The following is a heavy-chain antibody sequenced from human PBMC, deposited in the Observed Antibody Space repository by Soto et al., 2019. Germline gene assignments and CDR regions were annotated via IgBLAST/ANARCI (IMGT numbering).Heavy chain of an antibody. D-gene: IGHD3-9*01. J-gene: IGHJ6*02. Sequence: GGSLRLSCAASGFTFSSYGMHWDRQAPGKELEWVAVISYEESNKYYAEYVKGRFTISRDNSKNTLYLQMNSLRAEDTALYYCAKDNSMYYDILTVYYSRFGTTRGGYYYYGMDVWGQGTTVTVPS. V-gene: IGHV3-30*18. CDR2: ISYEESNK. CDR1: GFTFSSYG. CDR3: AKDNSMYYDILTVYYSRFGTTRGGYYYYGMDV.